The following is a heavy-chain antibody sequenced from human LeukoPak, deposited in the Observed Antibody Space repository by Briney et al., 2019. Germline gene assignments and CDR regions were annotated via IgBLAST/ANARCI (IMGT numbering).Heavy chain of an antibody. D-gene: IGHD2-8*01. J-gene: IGHJ4*02. CDR3: ARSKRYCTNGICYTNGGFDH. CDR1: GFTFSSYV. Sequence: GGSLRLSCAASGFTFSSYVMHWVRQAQGKGLEYVSAISSNGGSTYYPNSVKGRFTISRDNSKNTLYLQMGSLRAEDMAIYYCARSKRYCTNGICYTNGGFDHWGQGTLVTVSS. V-gene: IGHV3-64*01. CDR2: ISSNGGST.